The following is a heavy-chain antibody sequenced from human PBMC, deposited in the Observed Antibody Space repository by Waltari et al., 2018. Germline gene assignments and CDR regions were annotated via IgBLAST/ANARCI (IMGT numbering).Heavy chain of an antibody. CDR2: ISSGSSYI. CDR3: AREWGVMVGTAGFYFDY. Sequence: EVQLVGSGGGMVKPGGSLGLACPASGFPFSGFTLHGVRQAPGKGLEWGSSISSGSSYIYYADSVKGRFTISRDNAKNSLYLQMNSLRVEDTAVYYCAREWGVMVGTAGFYFDYWGQGALVTVSS. V-gene: IGHV3-21*01. D-gene: IGHD2-15*01. CDR1: GFPFSGFT. J-gene: IGHJ4*02.